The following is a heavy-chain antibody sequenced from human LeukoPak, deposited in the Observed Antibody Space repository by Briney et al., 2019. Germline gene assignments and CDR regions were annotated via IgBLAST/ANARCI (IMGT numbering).Heavy chain of an antibody. CDR3: ARHEGFEVTGNLDS. J-gene: IGHJ4*02. V-gene: IGHV3-33*01. CDR2: IWYDGSNK. D-gene: IGHD1-1*01. Sequence: GGSLRLSCAASGFTFSTYGMHWVRQAPGKGLEWVAVIWYDGSNKFYGDSVKGRFTISRDNSKNTLYLQMNSLRAEDTAVYYCARHEGFEVTGNLDSWGQGTLVTVSS. CDR1: GFTFSTYG.